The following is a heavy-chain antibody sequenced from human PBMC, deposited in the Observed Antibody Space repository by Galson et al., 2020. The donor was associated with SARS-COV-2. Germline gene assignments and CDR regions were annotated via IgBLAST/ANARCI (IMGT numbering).Heavy chain of an antibody. V-gene: IGHV3-30*18. Sequence: GGSLRLSCAASGFTFSSYGMHWVRQAPGKGLEWVAVISYDGSNKYYADSVKGRFTISRDNSKNTLYLQTNSLRAEDTAVYYCAKANRLGGEVMNWFDFWGQRTLVTVPS. J-gene: IGHJ5*01. CDR1: GFTFSSYG. CDR3: AKANRLGGEVMNWFDF. D-gene: IGHD3-16*01. CDR2: ISYDGSNK.